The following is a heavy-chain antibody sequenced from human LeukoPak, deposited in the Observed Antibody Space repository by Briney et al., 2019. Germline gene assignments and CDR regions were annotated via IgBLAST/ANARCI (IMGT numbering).Heavy chain of an antibody. V-gene: IGHV3-30*02. D-gene: IGHD2-2*01. CDR2: IRYDGSNK. Sequence: PGGSLRLSCAASGFTFSSYGMHWGRQAPGKGLGWVAFIRYDGSNKYYADSVKGRFPISRDNSKNTLYLQMNSLRAEDTAVYYCAKDWAGYCSSTSCYQIDYWGQGTLVTVSS. J-gene: IGHJ4*02. CDR3: AKDWAGYCSSTSCYQIDY. CDR1: GFTFSSYG.